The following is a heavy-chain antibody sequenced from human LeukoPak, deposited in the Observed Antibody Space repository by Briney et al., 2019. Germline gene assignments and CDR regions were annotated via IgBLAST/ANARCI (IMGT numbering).Heavy chain of an antibody. J-gene: IGHJ4*02. CDR3: ARDSAITFGGAPYYFDY. Sequence: GGSLRLSCAASGFTFSSYSMNWVRQAPGKGLEWVSSISSSSYIYYADSVKGRFTISRDNAKNSLYLQMNSLRAEDTAVYYCARDSAITFGGAPYYFDYWGQGTLVTVSS. CDR2: ISSSSYI. V-gene: IGHV3-21*01. CDR1: GFTFSSYS. D-gene: IGHD3-16*01.